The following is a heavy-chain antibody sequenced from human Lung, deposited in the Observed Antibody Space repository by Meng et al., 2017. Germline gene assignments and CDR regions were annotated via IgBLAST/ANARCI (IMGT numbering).Heavy chain of an antibody. J-gene: IGHJ4*02. Sequence: VPLQASGPRRSKPSGPLSLTCVVSGGSNSSIDLWSWARQPPGKGLEWIGEIYHGGDTNYNPSLKSRVTIAIDRSKNQFSLKLSSVTAADTAVYYCASWIYSCGWQWGQGTLVTVSS. CDR2: IYHGGDT. CDR3: ASWIYSCGWQ. CDR1: GGSNSSIDL. V-gene: IGHV4/OR15-8*02. D-gene: IGHD6-19*01.